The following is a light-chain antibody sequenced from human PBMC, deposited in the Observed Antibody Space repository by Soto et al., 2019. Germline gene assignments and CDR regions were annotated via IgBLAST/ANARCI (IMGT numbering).Light chain of an antibody. CDR2: VNSDGTH. CDR1: SGHTNYA. V-gene: IGLV4-69*01. Sequence: QSVLTQSPSASASLGASVKLTCTLDSGHTNYAIAWHQKQSEKGPRYLMRVNSDGTHIKGDGIPDRFSGSSSGAERYLTISSLQSEDEADYYCQTWGTVTPVIFGGGTNLTVL. CDR3: QTWGTVTPVI. J-gene: IGLJ2*01.